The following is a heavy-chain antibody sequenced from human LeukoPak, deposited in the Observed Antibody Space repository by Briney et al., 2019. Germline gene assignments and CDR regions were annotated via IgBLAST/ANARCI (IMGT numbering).Heavy chain of an antibody. J-gene: IGHJ4*02. CDR2: INHSGST. CDR1: GGSFSGYY. Sequence: SETLSLTRAVYGGSFSGYYWSWIRQPPGKGLEWIGEINHSGSTNYNPSLKSRVTISVDTSKNQFSLKLSSVTAADTAVYYCARVAPNSSDIRGYFDYWGQGTLVTVSS. V-gene: IGHV4-34*01. CDR3: ARVAPNSSDIRGYFDY. D-gene: IGHD6-19*01.